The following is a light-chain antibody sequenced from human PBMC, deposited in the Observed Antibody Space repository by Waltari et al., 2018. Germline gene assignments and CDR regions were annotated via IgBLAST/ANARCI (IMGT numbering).Light chain of an antibody. CDR3: QQYNNWPLL. V-gene: IGKV3-15*01. CDR1: QSISSN. CDR2: GSS. J-gene: IGKJ1*01. Sequence: EIVMTQSPATLSVSPGERATLSCRASQSISSNLAWYQQKPCKAPRLLFYGSSIRATGIPGRFSGSGSGTEFTLTINSMQSEDFAVYYCQQYNNWPLLFGQGTKVEIK.